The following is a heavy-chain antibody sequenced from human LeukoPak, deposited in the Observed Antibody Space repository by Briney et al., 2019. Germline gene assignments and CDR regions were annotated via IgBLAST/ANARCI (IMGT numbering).Heavy chain of an antibody. CDR3: ARVAAAGTGIFVNFYYSMDI. Sequence: GGSLRLSCEVSGIIFSNFAMAWVRQAPVKGLEWVSLITGTSGRTYYAASVKGRFTISRDNSKNTVYLQMNSLRVEDTAVYYCARVAAAGTGIFVNFYYSMDIWGKGTTVTISS. CDR2: ITGTSGRT. V-gene: IGHV3-23*01. J-gene: IGHJ6*03. D-gene: IGHD6-13*01. CDR1: GIIFSNFA.